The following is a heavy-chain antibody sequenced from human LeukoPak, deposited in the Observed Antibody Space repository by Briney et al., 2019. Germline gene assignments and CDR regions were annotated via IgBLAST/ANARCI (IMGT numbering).Heavy chain of an antibody. CDR2: ISTYNGNT. CDR3: ARDIVGATYYFDY. Sequence: ASVNLSCNASGYTFTSNGISWVRKAPGPGLEWMGLISTYNGNTNYAQKLQGRVTMTTDTSTSTDYMQLRSLRSDDTAVYYCARDIVGATYYFDYWGQGTLVTVSA. J-gene: IGHJ4*02. D-gene: IGHD1-26*01. V-gene: IGHV1-18*01. CDR1: GYTFTSNG.